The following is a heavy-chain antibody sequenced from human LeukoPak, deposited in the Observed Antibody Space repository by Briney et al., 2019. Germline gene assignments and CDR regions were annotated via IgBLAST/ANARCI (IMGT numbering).Heavy chain of an antibody. CDR3: TRLADHTGDH. J-gene: IGHJ4*02. CDR2: INEDGSEK. Sequence: GGSLRLSCVTSGFSFRNCWMGWVRQAPGKGLEWVANINEDGSEKYYVDSVKGRFTISRDNAKNSVSLQMNSLRGEDTAVYYCTRLADHTGDHWGQGTLVTVSS. D-gene: IGHD7-27*01. V-gene: IGHV3-7*01. CDR1: GFSFRNCW.